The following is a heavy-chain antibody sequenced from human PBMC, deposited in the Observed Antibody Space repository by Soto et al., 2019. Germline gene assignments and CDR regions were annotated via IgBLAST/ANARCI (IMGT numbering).Heavy chain of an antibody. D-gene: IGHD3-22*01. J-gene: IGHJ3*02. Sequence: ASVKVSCKASGYTFTSYDINWVRQATGQGLEWMGWMNPNSGNTGYAQKFQGRVTMTRNTSISTAYMELSSLRSEDTAVYYCARIYYDSSGYYYDAFDIWGQGTMVTVSS. CDR2: MNPNSGNT. CDR1: GYTFTSYD. CDR3: ARIYYDSSGYYYDAFDI. V-gene: IGHV1-8*01.